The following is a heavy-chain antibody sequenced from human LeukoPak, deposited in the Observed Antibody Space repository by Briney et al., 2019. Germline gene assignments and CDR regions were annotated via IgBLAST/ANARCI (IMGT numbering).Heavy chain of an antibody. V-gene: IGHV4-39*01. CDR1: GGSISSSSYY. J-gene: IGHJ6*03. D-gene: IGHD5-24*01. CDR2: IYYSGST. Sequence: SETLSLTCTVSGGSISSSSYYWGWIRQPPGKGLEWIGSIYYSGSTYYNPSLKSRVTISVDTSKNQFSLKLSSVTAADTAVYCCARPSADGYYYMDVWGKGTTVTISS. CDR3: ARPSADGYYYMDV.